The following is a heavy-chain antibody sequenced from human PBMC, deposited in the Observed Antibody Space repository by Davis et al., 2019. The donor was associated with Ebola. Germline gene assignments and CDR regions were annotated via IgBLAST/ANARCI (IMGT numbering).Heavy chain of an antibody. Sequence: MPAETLSLSCTVPGAPFSSSNYHCGCLRQTPGKGLGGIGSIFYIGSTYLNPSLNIRVTISVDTSKNQFSLKLSSVTAADTAVYYCAGHLGYCSSNSCYPWGMDVWGQGTTVTVSS. J-gene: IGHJ6*02. D-gene: IGHD2-2*01. CDR1: GAPFSSSNYH. V-gene: IGHV4-39*01. CDR2: IFYIGST. CDR3: AGHLGYCSSNSCYPWGMDV.